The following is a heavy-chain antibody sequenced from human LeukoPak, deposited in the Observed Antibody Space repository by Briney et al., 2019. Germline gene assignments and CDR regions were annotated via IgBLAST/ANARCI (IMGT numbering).Heavy chain of an antibody. CDR3: ASTGVTGTTSPNAFDI. CDR2: IDPSDSYT. V-gene: IGHV5-10-1*01. CDR1: GYSFTSYW. D-gene: IGHD1-1*01. Sequence: EESLKISCKGSGYSFTSYWISWVRQMPGKGLEWMGRIDPSDSYTNYSPSFQGHVTISADKSISTAYLQWSSLKASDTAMYYCASTGVTGTTSPNAFDIWGQGTMVTVSS. J-gene: IGHJ3*02.